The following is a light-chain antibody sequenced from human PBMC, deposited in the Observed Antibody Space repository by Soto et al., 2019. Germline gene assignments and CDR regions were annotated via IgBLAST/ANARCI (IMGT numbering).Light chain of an antibody. J-gene: IGKJ4*01. CDR3: QQLNSYLGVT. CDR2: AAS. V-gene: IGKV1-9*01. CDR1: QGISSY. Sequence: DIQLTQSPSFLSASVGDRVTITCRASQGISSYLAWYQQKPGKAPKLLIYAASTLQSGVPSRFSGSGPGTEFTLTISSLQPEDFATYYCQQLNSYLGVTFGGGTKVEIK.